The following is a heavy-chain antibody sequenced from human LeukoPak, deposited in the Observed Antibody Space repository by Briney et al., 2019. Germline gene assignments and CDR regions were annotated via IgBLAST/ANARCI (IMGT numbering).Heavy chain of an antibody. D-gene: IGHD6-19*01. Sequence: SETLSLTCTVSGYSISSGYFWGWIRQPPGKGLEWIGSIYHSGTTYYNPSLKSRVTISVDTSKNQFSLKLSSVTAADTAIYYCAREPEPIAVAVVYWGQGTLVTVSS. CDR1: GYSISSGYF. J-gene: IGHJ4*02. V-gene: IGHV4-38-2*02. CDR3: AREPEPIAVAVVY. CDR2: IYHSGTT.